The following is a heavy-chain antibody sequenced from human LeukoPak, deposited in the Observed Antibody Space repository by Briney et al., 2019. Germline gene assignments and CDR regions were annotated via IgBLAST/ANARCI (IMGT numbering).Heavy chain of an antibody. V-gene: IGHV3-23*01. CDR3: GKTVTMDS. CDR1: GFTFSTYA. CDR2: IGYDGVKT. J-gene: IGHJ4*02. Sequence: PGGSLRLSCAASGFTFSTYAMSWVRQAPGKGLEWVSTIGYDGVKTYYADSVRGRFTISRDNSKNTLFLQMNRLRAGDTAVHYCGKTVTMDSWGQGTLVTVSS. D-gene: IGHD4-17*01.